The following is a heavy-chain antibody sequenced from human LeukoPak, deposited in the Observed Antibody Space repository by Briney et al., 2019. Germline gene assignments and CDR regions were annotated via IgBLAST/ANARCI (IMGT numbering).Heavy chain of an antibody. Sequence: GGSLRLSCAVSGFSFTNFWMSWVRQAPGRGLEWVANIHPEGNEKYHVESVKGRFTISRDNTKNLLFLQMNGLRVEDTAVYYCARGDAFSGNHWGQGTLVTVPS. CDR2: IHPEGNEK. J-gene: IGHJ5*02. V-gene: IGHV3-7*04. CDR3: ARGDAFSGNH. CDR1: GFSFTNFW.